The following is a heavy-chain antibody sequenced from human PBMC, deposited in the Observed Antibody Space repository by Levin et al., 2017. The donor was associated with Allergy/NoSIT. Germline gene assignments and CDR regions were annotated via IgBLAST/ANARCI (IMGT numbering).Heavy chain of an antibody. CDR3: ATSPRDDNDYYRTFDY. V-gene: IGHV3-21*01. J-gene: IGHJ4*02. CDR1: GLTFTTYS. Sequence: AGGSLRLSCVASGLTFTTYSMNWVRQAPGKGLEWVSSISITSRYIYDADSVKGRFTISRDNAKNSLYLQMNSLRVEDTAVYYCATSPRDDNDYYRTFDYWGQGTLVTVSS. CDR2: ISITSRYI. D-gene: IGHD3-16*01.